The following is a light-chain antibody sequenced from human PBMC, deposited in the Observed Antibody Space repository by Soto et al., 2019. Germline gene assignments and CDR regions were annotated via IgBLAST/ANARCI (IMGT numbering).Light chain of an antibody. J-gene: IGKJ1*01. CDR2: LGS. Sequence: DIVMTQSPLSLPVTPGEPASISCRSSQSLLHSNGYNYLDWYLQKPGQSPQLLIYLGSNRASGVPDRFSGSGSGTDFTLKINRVEAEDVGVYYCMQALQLPGTFGQGTNVEIK. CDR1: QSLLHSNGYNY. CDR3: MQALQLPGT. V-gene: IGKV2-28*01.